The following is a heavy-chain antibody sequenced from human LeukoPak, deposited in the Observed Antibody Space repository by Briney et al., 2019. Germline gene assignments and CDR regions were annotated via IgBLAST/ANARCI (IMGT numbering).Heavy chain of an antibody. J-gene: IGHJ5*02. CDR2: ISYDGSNK. V-gene: IGHV3-30*04. CDR3: AGYDILTGYPGENWFDP. CDR1: GLTVSSNY. D-gene: IGHD3-9*01. Sequence: GSLRLSCAASGLTVSSNYMTWVRQAPGKGLEWVAVISYDGSNKYYADSVKGRFTISRDNSKNTLYLQMNSLRAEDTAVYYCAGYDILTGYPGENWFDPWGQGTLVTVSS.